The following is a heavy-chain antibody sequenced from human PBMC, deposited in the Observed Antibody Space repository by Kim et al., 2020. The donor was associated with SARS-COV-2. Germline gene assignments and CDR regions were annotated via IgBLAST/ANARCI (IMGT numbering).Heavy chain of an antibody. V-gene: IGHV1-46*01. Sequence: ASVKVSCKASGYTFTNYYVHWVRQAPGQGLEWVGAINPSGGITIYAQKFQGRLTMTTDTSTSTIYMELNSLTSEDTAVYYCAREGTIFGVLLCFDPWGQG. D-gene: IGHD3-3*01. CDR3: AREGTIFGVLLCFDP. CDR1: GYTFTNYY. J-gene: IGHJ5*02. CDR2: INPSGGIT.